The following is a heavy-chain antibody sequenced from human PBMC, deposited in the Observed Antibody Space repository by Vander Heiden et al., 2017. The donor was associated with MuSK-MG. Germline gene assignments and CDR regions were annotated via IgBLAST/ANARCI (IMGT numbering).Heavy chain of an antibody. V-gene: IGHV4-59*01. J-gene: IGHJ6*03. D-gene: IGHD3-3*01. CDR1: GGSISSYY. CDR2: IYYSGST. Sequence: QVQLQESGPGLVKPSETLSLTCTVSGGSISSYYWSWIRQPPGKGLEWIGYIYYSGSTNYNPSLKSRVTISVDTSKNQFSLKLSSVTAADTAVYYCARAIMYEFWSGLNYYYMDVWGKGTTVTVS. CDR3: ARAIMYEFWSGLNYYYMDV.